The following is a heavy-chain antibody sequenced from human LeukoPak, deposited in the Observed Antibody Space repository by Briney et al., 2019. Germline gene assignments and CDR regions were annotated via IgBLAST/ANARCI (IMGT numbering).Heavy chain of an antibody. CDR3: ARGWEGYFDY. J-gene: IGHJ4*02. D-gene: IGHD6-19*01. CDR1: GFTFTTCG. CDR2: ISGGSDYI. V-gene: IGHV3-23*01. Sequence: GGSLRLSCAASGFTFTTCGMGWVRQAPGKGLEWVSSISGGSDYIYYADSVKGRFTISRDNSKNTLNLQMDSLRAEDTAVYYCARGWEGYFDYWGQGTLVTVSS.